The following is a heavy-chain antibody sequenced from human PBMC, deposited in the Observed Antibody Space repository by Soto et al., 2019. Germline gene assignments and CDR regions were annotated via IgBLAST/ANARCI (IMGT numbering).Heavy chain of an antibody. D-gene: IGHD3-9*01. CDR1: GGTFTDYY. Sequence: GASVKVSCKASGGTFTDYYIHWVRQAPGQGLEWMGVIRPTGDFTNYAQKFQGRVTMTRDTSTSTVYMVLSSLKSEDTAVYYCARDRPTTWFRTGMDVWGQGTTVTVSS. CDR2: IRPTGDFT. J-gene: IGHJ6*02. CDR3: ARDRPTTWFRTGMDV. V-gene: IGHV1-46*01.